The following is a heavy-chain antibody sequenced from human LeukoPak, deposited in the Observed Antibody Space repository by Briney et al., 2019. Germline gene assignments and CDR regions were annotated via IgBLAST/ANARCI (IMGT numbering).Heavy chain of an antibody. Sequence: GGSLRLSCAASGFTFSSYAMHWVRQAPGKGLEYVSAISSNGGSTYYANSVKGRFTISRDNSKNTLYLQMGSLRAEDMAVYYCARDFQSTVNTSFASWGQGTPVTVSS. D-gene: IGHD4-11*01. J-gene: IGHJ4*02. CDR1: GFTFSSYA. V-gene: IGHV3-64*01. CDR2: ISSNGGST. CDR3: ARDFQSTVNTSFAS.